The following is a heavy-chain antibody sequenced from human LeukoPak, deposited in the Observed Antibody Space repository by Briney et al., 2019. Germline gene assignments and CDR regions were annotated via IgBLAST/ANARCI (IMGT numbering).Heavy chain of an antibody. Sequence: SETLSLTCTVSGDSISSTSYYWDWLRQPPGKGLEWIGSIYHSGSTYYNPSLKSRVTISVDTSKNQFSLKLSSVTAADTAVYYCARVSNPHCSGGSCYHTFDYWGQGTLVTVSS. V-gene: IGHV4-39*07. CDR2: IYHSGST. CDR1: GDSISSTSYY. J-gene: IGHJ4*02. CDR3: ARVSNPHCSGGSCYHTFDY. D-gene: IGHD2-15*01.